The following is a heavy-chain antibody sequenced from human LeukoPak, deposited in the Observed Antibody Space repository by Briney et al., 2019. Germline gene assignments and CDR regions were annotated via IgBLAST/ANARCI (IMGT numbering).Heavy chain of an antibody. CDR2: IWYDGSNK. CDR1: GFTFSSYG. D-gene: IGHD2-2*01. CDR3: ARESCSSTSCYAAIDY. J-gene: IGHJ4*02. Sequence: PGRSLRLSCAASGFTFSSYGMHWVRQAPGKGLEWVAVIWYDGSNKYYADSVKGRFTISRDNSKNTLYLQMNSLRAEGTAVYYCARESCSSTSCYAAIDYWGQGTLVTVSS. V-gene: IGHV3-33*01.